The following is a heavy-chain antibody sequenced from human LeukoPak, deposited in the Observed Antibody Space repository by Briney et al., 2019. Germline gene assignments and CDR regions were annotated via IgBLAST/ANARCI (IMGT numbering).Heavy chain of an antibody. CDR3: ARAPGIAAAGTEDWFDP. Sequence: ASVKVSCKASGYTFTSYDINWVRQATGQGLEWMGWMNPNSGNTGYAQKFQGRVTMTRDTSTSTVYMELSSLRSEDTAVYYCARAPGIAAAGTEDWFDPWGQGTLVTVSS. CDR2: MNPNSGNT. CDR1: GYTFTSYD. J-gene: IGHJ5*02. D-gene: IGHD6-13*01. V-gene: IGHV1-8*01.